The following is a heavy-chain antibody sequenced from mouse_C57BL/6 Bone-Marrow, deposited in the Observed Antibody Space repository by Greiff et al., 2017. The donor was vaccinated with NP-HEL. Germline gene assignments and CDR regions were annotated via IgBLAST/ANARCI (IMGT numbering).Heavy chain of an antibody. J-gene: IGHJ2*01. D-gene: IGHD2-1*01. V-gene: IGHV3-6*01. Sequence: DVQLQESGPGLVKPSQSLSLTCSVTGYSITSGYYWNWIRQFPGNKLEWMGYISYDGSNNYNPSLKNRISITRDTSKNQFFLKLNSVTTEDTATYYCAREIYYGKKGFDYWGQGTTLTVSS. CDR3: AREIYYGKKGFDY. CDR2: ISYDGSN. CDR1: GYSITSGYY.